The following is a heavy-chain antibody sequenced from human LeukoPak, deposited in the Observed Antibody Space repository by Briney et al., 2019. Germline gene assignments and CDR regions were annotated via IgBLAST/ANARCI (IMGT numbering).Heavy chain of an antibody. CDR3: ASTSSGWYGTLDY. Sequence: SETLSLTCTVSGGSISSSSYYWGWIRQPPGKGLEWIGYIYYSGSTNYNPSLKSRVTISVDTSKNQFSLKLSSVTAADTAVYYCASTSSGWYGTLDYWGQGTLVTVSS. CDR2: IYYSGST. J-gene: IGHJ4*02. D-gene: IGHD6-19*01. V-gene: IGHV4-61*05. CDR1: GGSISSSSYY.